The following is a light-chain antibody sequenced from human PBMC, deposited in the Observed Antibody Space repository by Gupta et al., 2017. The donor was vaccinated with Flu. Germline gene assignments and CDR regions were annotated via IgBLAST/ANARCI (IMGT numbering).Light chain of an antibody. CDR3: QQYSTYLQT. J-gene: IGKJ1*01. CDR1: QSISSW. Sequence: DIQMTQSPSTLSASVGDRVTITCRASQSISSWLAWYQQKPGKAPKLLIYKSSNLESGVPSRFSGSGSGTEFTLTISSLQPDGFAIYYCQQYSTYLQTFGQGTKVEIK. V-gene: IGKV1-5*03. CDR2: KSS.